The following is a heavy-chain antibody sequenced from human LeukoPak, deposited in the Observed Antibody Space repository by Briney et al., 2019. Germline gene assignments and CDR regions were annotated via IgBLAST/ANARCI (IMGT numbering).Heavy chain of an antibody. CDR1: GGSISSGSYY. V-gene: IGHV4-61*02. J-gene: IGHJ5*02. Sequence: SETLPLTCTVSGGSISSGSYYWSWIRQPAGQGLEWIGRIHTSGTTNYNPSLKSRVTISLDTSKNQFSLKLYSATAADTAVYYCARRDSSGYYDWFDPWGQGTLVTVSS. D-gene: IGHD3-22*01. CDR2: IHTSGTT. CDR3: ARRDSSGYYDWFDP.